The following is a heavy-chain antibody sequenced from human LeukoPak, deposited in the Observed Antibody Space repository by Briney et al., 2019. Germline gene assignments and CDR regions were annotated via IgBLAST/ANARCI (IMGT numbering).Heavy chain of an antibody. CDR1: GFTFSSYT. CDR3: AKDYYDSSGYYLDY. CDR2: ISGSGIGT. J-gene: IGHJ4*02. Sequence: GGSLRLSCAASGFTFSSYTMSWVRQAPGMGLEWVSAISGSGIGTCYADSVKGRFTISRDNSKNTLFLQMNSLRAEDTAIYYCAKDYYDSSGYYLDYWGQGTLVTVSS. V-gene: IGHV3-23*01. D-gene: IGHD3-22*01.